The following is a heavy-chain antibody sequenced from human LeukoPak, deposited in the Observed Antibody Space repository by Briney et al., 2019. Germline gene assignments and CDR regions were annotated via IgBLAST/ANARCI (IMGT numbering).Heavy chain of an antibody. CDR3: AGALDSVLDV. CDR2: ISSSGSTV. J-gene: IGHJ6*04. V-gene: IGHV3-48*01. CDR1: GFTFSSYN. Sequence: GGSLRLSXVGSGFTFSSYNMNWVRKAPGKGLGWVSYISSSGSTVHYAESVRGRFTISRDNARNSLYLQMAGLTAEDTAVYYCAGALDSVLDVWGNGTTVTVSS. D-gene: IGHD3/OR15-3a*01.